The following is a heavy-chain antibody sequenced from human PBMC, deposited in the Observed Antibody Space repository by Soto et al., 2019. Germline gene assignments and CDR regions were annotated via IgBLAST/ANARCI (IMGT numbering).Heavy chain of an antibody. CDR1: GFTFTSSA. V-gene: IGHV1-58*01. J-gene: IGHJ3*02. CDR2: IVVGSGNT. Sequence: SVKVSCKASGFTFTSSAVQWVRQARGQRLEWIGWIVVGSGNTNYAQKFQERVTITRDMSTSTAYMELSSLRSEDTAVYYCAADHWSGYYWAFDIWGQGTMVTVSS. D-gene: IGHD3-3*01. CDR3: AADHWSGYYWAFDI.